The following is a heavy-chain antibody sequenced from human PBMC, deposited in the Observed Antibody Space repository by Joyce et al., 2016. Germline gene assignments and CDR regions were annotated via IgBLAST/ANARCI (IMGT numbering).Heavy chain of an antibody. D-gene: IGHD1-14*01. V-gene: IGHV3-53*01. CDR1: GFTVSSKY. CDR3: ARGADNSPLDY. CDR2: IYSGGST. Sequence: EVQLVESGGGLIQPGGSLRLSCAASGFTVSSKYMSWVRQAPGKGLEWVSLIYSGGSTFSADSVKGRFTISRDNSKNTRYLQMNSLRVEDTAVYYCARGADNSPLDYWGQGTLVTVSS. J-gene: IGHJ4*02.